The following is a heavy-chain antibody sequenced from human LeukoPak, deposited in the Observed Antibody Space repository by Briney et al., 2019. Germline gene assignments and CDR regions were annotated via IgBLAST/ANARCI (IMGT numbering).Heavy chain of an antibody. V-gene: IGHV1-2*02. Sequence: ASVKVSCKASGYTFTGYYIHWVRQAPGQGLEWMGWINPNSGGTNYAQKFQGRVTMPRDTSITTAYMELSGLRSDDTAIYYCARGRLAAPGRTGYNWFDPWGQGTLVTVSS. CDR2: INPNSGGT. CDR3: ARGRLAAPGRTGYNWFDP. J-gene: IGHJ5*02. CDR1: GYTFTGYY. D-gene: IGHD6-13*01.